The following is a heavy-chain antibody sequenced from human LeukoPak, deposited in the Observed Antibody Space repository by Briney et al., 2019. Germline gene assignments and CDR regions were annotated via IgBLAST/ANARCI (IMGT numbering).Heavy chain of an antibody. CDR1: GFTFSSYS. D-gene: IGHD6-6*01. Sequence: TGGSLRLSCAASGFTFSSYSMNWVRQAPGKGLEWVSSISSSSSYIYYADSVKGRFTISRDNAKNSLYLQMNSLRAEDTAVYYCAKDRRPNIASRTFDYWGQGILVTVSS. J-gene: IGHJ4*02. CDR2: ISSSSSYI. V-gene: IGHV3-21*01. CDR3: AKDRRPNIASRTFDY.